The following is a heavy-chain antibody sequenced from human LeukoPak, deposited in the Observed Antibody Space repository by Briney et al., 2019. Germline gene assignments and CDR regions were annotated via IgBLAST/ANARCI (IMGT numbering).Heavy chain of an antibody. J-gene: IGHJ6*03. CDR3: ARYRGGHENGETFYDMDV. Sequence: AETLSLTCSVSGASITSSSWTWVRQPPRKGLEWIGYIYYGATTNYSPSLGSRATISVDTSANQVSPSLTSVTAADTAVYYCARYRGGHENGETFYDMDVWGNGTTVTVSS. V-gene: IGHV4-59*08. CDR2: IYYGATT. D-gene: IGHD5-12*01. CDR1: GASITSSS.